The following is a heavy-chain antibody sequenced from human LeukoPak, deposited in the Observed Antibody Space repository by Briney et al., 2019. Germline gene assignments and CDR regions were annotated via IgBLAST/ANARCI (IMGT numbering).Heavy chain of an antibody. D-gene: IGHD1-26*01. Sequence: GASVKVSCKASGGTFSSYAISWVRQAPGQGLEWMGGFDPEDGETIYAQKFQGRVTMTEDTSTDTAYMELSSLRSEDTAVYYCATETPSGSHDYWGQGTLVTVSS. J-gene: IGHJ4*02. CDR1: GGTFSSYA. V-gene: IGHV1-24*01. CDR3: ATETPSGSHDY. CDR2: FDPEDGET.